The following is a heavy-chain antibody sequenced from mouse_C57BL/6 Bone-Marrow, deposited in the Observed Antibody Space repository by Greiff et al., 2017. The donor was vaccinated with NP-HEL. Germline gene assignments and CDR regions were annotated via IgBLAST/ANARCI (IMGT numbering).Heavy chain of an antibody. CDR2: ISDGGSYT. J-gene: IGHJ4*01. V-gene: IGHV5-4*01. CDR1: GFTFSSYA. D-gene: IGHD2-2*01. Sequence: EVQLVESGGGLVKPGGSLKLSCAASGFTFSSYAMSWVRQTPEKRLEWVATISDGGSYTYYPDNVKGRFTISRDNAKNNLYLQMSHLKSEDTAMYYCARGIYYGYPYAMDYWGQGTSVTVSS. CDR3: ARGIYYGYPYAMDY.